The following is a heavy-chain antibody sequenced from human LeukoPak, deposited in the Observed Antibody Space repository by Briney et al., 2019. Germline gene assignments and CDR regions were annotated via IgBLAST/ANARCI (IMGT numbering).Heavy chain of an antibody. CDR2: INHSGST. J-gene: IGHJ4*02. D-gene: IGHD5-24*01. CDR3: ARHPTGRDSYNYGNLDY. Sequence: SETLSLTCAVYGASFSGYYWSWICQPPGKGLEWIGEINHSGSTNYNPSLKSRVTISVDTSKNQFSLRLSSVTAADTAVYYCARHPTGRDSYNYGNLDYWGQGTLVTVSS. CDR1: GASFSGYY. V-gene: IGHV4-34*01.